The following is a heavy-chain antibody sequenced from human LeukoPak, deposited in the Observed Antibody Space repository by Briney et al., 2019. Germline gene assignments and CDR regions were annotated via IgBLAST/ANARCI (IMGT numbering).Heavy chain of an antibody. CDR1: GYTFTGYY. D-gene: IGHD4-17*01. CDR2: INPNSGGT. CDR3: ARGHPYGVYLAPLGY. Sequence: ASVKVSCKASGYTFTGYYMHWVRQAPGQGLEWMGWINPNSGGTNYAQKFQGRVTMTRDTSISTAYMELSRLRSDDTAVYYCARGHPYGVYLAPLGYWGQGTLVTVSS. J-gene: IGHJ4*02. V-gene: IGHV1-2*02.